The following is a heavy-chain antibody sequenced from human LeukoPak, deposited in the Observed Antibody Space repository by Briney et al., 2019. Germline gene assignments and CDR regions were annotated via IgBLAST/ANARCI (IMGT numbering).Heavy chain of an antibody. CDR2: INHRGSF. CDR1: GESFSAYF. V-gene: IGHV4-34*01. J-gene: IGHJ4*02. Sequence: PSQTLSLTCAVYGESFSAYFWNWIRQAPGKPLEYIGEINHRGSFHYNPSLKTRVTLSVDTSKNQFSLKLTSVTVADTAVYFCARGSSFDGYCSAGACDAGYYDSWGQGTPVTVSS. CDR3: ARGSSFDGYCSAGACDAGYYDS. D-gene: IGHD2-15*01.